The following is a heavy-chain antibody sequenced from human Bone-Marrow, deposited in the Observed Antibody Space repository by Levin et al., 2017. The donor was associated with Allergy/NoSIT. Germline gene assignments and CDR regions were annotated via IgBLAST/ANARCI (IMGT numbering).Heavy chain of an antibody. CDR2: ISSNGDST. D-gene: IGHD6-19*01. CDR3: VKRDPWLVGGAYDC. Sequence: LAGGSLRLSCSVSGFTFSTYPMHWVRQAPGKGLQYVSAISSNGDSTYYTSSVKGRFTISRDNSKNTLYLQMSSLRTEDTAVYYCVKRDPWLVGGAYDCWGQGTLVTVSS. V-gene: IGHV3-64D*08. J-gene: IGHJ4*02. CDR1: GFTFSTYP.